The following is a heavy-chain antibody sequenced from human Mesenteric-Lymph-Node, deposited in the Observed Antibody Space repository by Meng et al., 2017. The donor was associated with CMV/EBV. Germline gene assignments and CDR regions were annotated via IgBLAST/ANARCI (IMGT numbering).Heavy chain of an antibody. V-gene: IGHV3-21*01. CDR1: GFTFSSYS. CDR3: ARDVYAYEDIVLMVYAIPSGYYYYGMDV. J-gene: IGHJ6*02. D-gene: IGHD2-8*01. Sequence: GGSLRLSCAASGFTFSSYSMNWVRQAPGKGLEWVSSISSSSSYIYYADSVKGRFTISRDNAKNSLYLQMNSLRAEDTAVYYCARDVYAYEDIVLMVYAIPSGYYYYGMDVWGQRTTVTVSS. CDR2: ISSSSSYI.